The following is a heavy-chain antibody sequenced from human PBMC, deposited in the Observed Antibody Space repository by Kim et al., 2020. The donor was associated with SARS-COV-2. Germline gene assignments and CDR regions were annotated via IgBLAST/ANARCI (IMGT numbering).Heavy chain of an antibody. Sequence: SVKGRFTISRDNSKNTLYLQMNSLRAEDTAVYYCAKDQSSGSYPTDCFDYWGQGTLVTVSS. V-gene: IGHV3-30*02. D-gene: IGHD1-26*01. CDR3: AKDQSSGSYPTDCFDY. J-gene: IGHJ4*02.